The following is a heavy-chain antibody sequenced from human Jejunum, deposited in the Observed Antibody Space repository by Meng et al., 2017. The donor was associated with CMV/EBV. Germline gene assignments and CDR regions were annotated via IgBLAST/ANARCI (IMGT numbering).Heavy chain of an antibody. CDR1: GFTFSSYA. Sequence: LTCAGSGFTFSSYAMSWVRQAPGKGPEWVSFIFGGGSSTYYADSVKGRFTISKDDSKNTLYLQMNSLRVEDTAVYYCTRESGYLIWGQGTTGTVSS. CDR3: TRESGYLI. J-gene: IGHJ6*02. D-gene: IGHD5-12*01. CDR2: IFGGGSST. V-gene: IGHV3-23*03.